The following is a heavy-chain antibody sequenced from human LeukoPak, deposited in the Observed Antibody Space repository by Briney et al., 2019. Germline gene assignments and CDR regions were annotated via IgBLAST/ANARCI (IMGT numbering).Heavy chain of an antibody. Sequence: ASVKVSCKASGYPFSAHFLNWVRQAPGQGLEWMGNIDTTTGDPRYAQDFTGRFVFSLDTSVSTAYLQITSLKADDTAAYYCVRGTPTPGMDYWGQGTQVTVSS. V-gene: IGHV7-4-1*02. D-gene: IGHD3-10*01. CDR3: VRGTPTPGMDY. J-gene: IGHJ4*02. CDR1: GYPFSAHF. CDR2: IDTTTGDP.